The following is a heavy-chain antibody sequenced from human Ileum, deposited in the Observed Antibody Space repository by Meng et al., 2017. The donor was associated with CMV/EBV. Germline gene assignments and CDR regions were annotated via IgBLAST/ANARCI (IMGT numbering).Heavy chain of an antibody. V-gene: IGHV3-72*01. CDR2: IKNKADNYVT. D-gene: IGHD3-10*01. CDR3: GRDSMKGGGFDC. J-gene: IGHJ4*02. Sequence: SCAASGFTFSDHHMDWVRQAPGKGLEWVGRIKNKADNYVTEYAASVRGRFTISRDVPRNSLYLQMNSLKSEDTALYYCGRDSMKGGGFDCWGQGILVTVSS. CDR1: GFTFSDHH.